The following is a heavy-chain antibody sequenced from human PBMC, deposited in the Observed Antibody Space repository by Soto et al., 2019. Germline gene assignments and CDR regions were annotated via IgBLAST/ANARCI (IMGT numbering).Heavy chain of an antibody. CDR1: GGSISSGGYY. V-gene: IGHV4-31*03. Sequence: PSETLSLTCTVSGGSISSGGYYWSWIRQHPGKGLEWIGYIYYSGSTYYNPSLKSRVTISVDTSKNQFSLKLSSVTAADTAVYYCASSYSYYYDSSGSYPIQWGQGTLVTVSS. CDR3: ASSYSYYYDSSGSYPIQ. D-gene: IGHD3-22*01. CDR2: IYYSGST. J-gene: IGHJ4*02.